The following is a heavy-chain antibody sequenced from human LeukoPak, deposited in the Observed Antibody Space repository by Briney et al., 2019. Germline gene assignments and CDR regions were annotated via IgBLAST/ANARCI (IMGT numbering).Heavy chain of an antibody. CDR1: GGTFSSYA. CDR2: IIPILGIA. V-gene: IGHV1-69*04. CDR3: ARNRRDGYKNNWFDP. D-gene: IGHD5-24*01. J-gene: IGHJ5*02. Sequence: SVKVSCKASGGTFSSYAISWVRQAPGQGLEWMGRIIPILGIANYAQKFQGRVTITADKSTSTAYMELSSLRSEDTAVYYCARNRRDGYKNNWFDPWGQGTLVTVSS.